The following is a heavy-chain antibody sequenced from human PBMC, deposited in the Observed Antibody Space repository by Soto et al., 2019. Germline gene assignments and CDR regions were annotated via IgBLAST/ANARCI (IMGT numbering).Heavy chain of an antibody. V-gene: IGHV4-31*03. CDR2: IYYSGST. CDR3: ARDCSSTSCYVDY. CDR1: GGSISSGGYY. Sequence: SETLSLTCTVSGGSISSGGYYWSWIRQHPGKGLEWIGYIYYSGSTYYNPSLKSRVTISVDTSKNQFSLKLSSVTAADTAVYYCARDCSSTSCYVDYWGQGTLVTVLL. D-gene: IGHD2-2*01. J-gene: IGHJ4*02.